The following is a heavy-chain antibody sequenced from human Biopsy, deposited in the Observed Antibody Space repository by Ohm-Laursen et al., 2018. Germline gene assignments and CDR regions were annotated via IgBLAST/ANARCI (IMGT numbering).Heavy chain of an antibody. CDR3: ASVVLGPTNDAFDL. Sequence: SQTLSLTCNVSGGDINNYYWSWIRQPAGKGLEWIGRIYPGGSANYNPSLKSRVTMSVETSKKQIPLRLRSVTAADTAMYYCASVVLGPTNDAFDLWGQGTMVVVSS. V-gene: IGHV4-4*07. J-gene: IGHJ3*01. CDR2: IYPGGSA. CDR1: GGDINNYY. D-gene: IGHD3-22*01.